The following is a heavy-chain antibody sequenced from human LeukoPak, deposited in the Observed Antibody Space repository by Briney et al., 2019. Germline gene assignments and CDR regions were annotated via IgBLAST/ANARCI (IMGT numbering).Heavy chain of an antibody. V-gene: IGHV3-11*01. J-gene: IGHJ4*02. D-gene: IGHD6-19*01. CDR1: GFTLSDYY. CDR3: ARETVAGTFDY. CDR2: ISSRDGTI. Sequence: PGGSLRLSCGVAGFTLSDYYISWLRQAPGKGLEWVSDISSRDGTIHFADSVKGRFTMSWDNAENSLHLQMNSLRTDDTAVYYCARETVAGTFDYWGQGTLVTVSS.